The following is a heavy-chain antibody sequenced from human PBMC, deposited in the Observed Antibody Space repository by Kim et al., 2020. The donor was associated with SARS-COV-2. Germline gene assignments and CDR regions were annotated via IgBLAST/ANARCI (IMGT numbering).Heavy chain of an antibody. CDR2: ISGSGGST. CDR3: AKKSPLLWFGELSNGMDV. D-gene: IGHD3-10*01. J-gene: IGHJ6*02. CDR1: GFTFSSYA. Sequence: GGSLRLSCAASGFTFSSYAMSWVRQAPGKGLEWVSAISGSGGSTYYADSVKGRFTISRDNSKNTLYLQMNSLRAEDTAVYYCAKKSPLLWFGELSNGMDVWGQGTTVTVSS. V-gene: IGHV3-23*01.